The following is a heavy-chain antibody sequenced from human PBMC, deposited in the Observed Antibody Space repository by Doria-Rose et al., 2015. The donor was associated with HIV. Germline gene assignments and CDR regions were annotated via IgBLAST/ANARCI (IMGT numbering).Heavy chain of an antibody. J-gene: IGHJ4*02. CDR2: IFSDDER. CDR1: GVSLSSPGMG. CDR3: ARIKSSRWYHKYYFDF. V-gene: IGHV2-26*01. Sequence: SGPVLVKPTETLTLTCTVSGVSLSSPGMGVSWIRQPPGKALEWLANIFSDDERSYKTSPKSRLTISGGTSKSQVVLTMTDMDPVDTATYYCARIKSSRWYHKYYFDFWGQGTLVIVSA. D-gene: IGHD6-13*01.